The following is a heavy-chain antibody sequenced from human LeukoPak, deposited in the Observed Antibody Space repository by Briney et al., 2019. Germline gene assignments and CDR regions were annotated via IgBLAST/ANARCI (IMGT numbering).Heavy chain of an antibody. J-gene: IGHJ6*04. Sequence: GRSLRLSCAASGFTFDDYAMHWVRHAPGKGLEWVSGISWNSGSIGYADSVKGRFTISRDNAKNSLYLQMSSLRAEDTAVYYCATLGKWERPLDVWGKGTTVTVSS. CDR3: ATLGKWERPLDV. CDR1: GFTFDDYA. CDR2: ISWNSGSI. D-gene: IGHD1-26*01. V-gene: IGHV3-9*01.